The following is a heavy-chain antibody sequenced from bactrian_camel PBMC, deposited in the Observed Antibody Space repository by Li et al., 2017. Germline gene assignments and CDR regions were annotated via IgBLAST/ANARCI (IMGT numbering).Heavy chain of an antibody. D-gene: IGHD3*01. Sequence: DVQLVESGGGLVQPGGSLRLSCAASGFTFSDYDMSWVRQAPGKEREGVAGIDADSSIRYAEYVKGRFTISRDAAKNTLFLRMNGLVPEDTGLYYCAVGRFWTGYCPRRSADFLYWGRGTQVTVS. CDR3: AVGRFWTGYCPRRSADFLY. CDR1: GFTFSDYD. CDR2: IDADSSI. V-gene: IGHV3S10*01. J-gene: IGHJ6*01.